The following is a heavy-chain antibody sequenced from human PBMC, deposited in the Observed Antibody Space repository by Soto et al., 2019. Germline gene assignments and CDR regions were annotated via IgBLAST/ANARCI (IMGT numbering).Heavy chain of an antibody. V-gene: IGHV4-31*03. J-gene: IGHJ5*02. CDR1: GGSISSGDYY. D-gene: IGHD3-3*01. CDR3: ARWWSGSRQGFDP. Sequence: QVQLQESGPGLVKPSQTLSLTCTVSGGSISSGDYYWSWIRQHPGKGLEWIGYIYYSGSTYYNPSLTSRVTISVDTSKTQSALKLSSVTAADTAVYYCARWWSGSRQGFDPWGQGTLVTVSS. CDR2: IYYSGST.